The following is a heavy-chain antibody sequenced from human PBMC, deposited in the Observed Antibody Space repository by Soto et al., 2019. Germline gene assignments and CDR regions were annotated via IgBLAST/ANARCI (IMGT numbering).Heavy chain of an antibody. CDR1: GFTFSSYA. CDR3: VTTPAIVGVPAGFED. V-gene: IGHV3-23*01. D-gene: IGHD1-26*01. Sequence: GGSLRLSCAASGFTFSSYAMSWVRQAPGKGLEWVSAISGSGGSTYYADFVKGRFTISRDNSKNTLYLQMNSLRAEDTAVYYWVTTPAIVGVPAGFEDRGEGTLVTVSS. CDR2: ISGSGGST. J-gene: IGHJ4*02.